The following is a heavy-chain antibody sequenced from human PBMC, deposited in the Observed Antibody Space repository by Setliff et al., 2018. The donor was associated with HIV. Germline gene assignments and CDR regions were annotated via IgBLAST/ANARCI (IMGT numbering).Heavy chain of an antibody. V-gene: IGHV1-69*13. J-gene: IGHJ4*02. D-gene: IGHD3-9*01. CDR1: GGTFTSSA. CDR2: IIPHFDAP. Sequence: SVKVSCKASGGTFTSSAISWVRQARGQELEWMGAIIPHFDAPQYAQKFQGRVTITADQSTRTAYMELSGLTSEDTAVYYCASPRLDWSFSHFDYWGQGTPVTVSS. CDR3: ASPRLDWSFSHFDY.